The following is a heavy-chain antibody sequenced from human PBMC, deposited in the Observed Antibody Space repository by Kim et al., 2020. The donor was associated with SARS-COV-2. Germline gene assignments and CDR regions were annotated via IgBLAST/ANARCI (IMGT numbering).Heavy chain of an antibody. Sequence: GGSLRLSCAASGFSFNNFLMHWVRQPPGKGLVWVARIDGDGSRTTYADSVKGRFTISRDNAKNTLFLQVNSLRAEDTAVYYCARYGYNPLGLDWGQGTLVTVSS. V-gene: IGHV3-74*01. J-gene: IGHJ4*02. CDR2: IDGDGSRT. D-gene: IGHD5-12*01. CDR1: GFSFNNFL. CDR3: ARYGYNPLGLD.